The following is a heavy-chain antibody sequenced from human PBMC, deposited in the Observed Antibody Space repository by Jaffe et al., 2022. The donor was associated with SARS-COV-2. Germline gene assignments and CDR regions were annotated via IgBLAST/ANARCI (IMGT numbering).Heavy chain of an antibody. CDR3: ARGGVQLWIPDF. J-gene: IGHJ4*02. D-gene: IGHD5-18*01. V-gene: IGHV3-33*01. CDR2: IWFDETKT. CDR1: KFNFNLFG. Sequence: QVQLVESGGGVVQPGRSLRLSCEASKFNFNLFGMHWVRQAPGKGLEWVAVIWFDETKTYYADSVKGRFTISRDNSKNTLYLHMTNLRPDDSAVYYCARGGVQLWIPDFWGQGSLVTVSS.